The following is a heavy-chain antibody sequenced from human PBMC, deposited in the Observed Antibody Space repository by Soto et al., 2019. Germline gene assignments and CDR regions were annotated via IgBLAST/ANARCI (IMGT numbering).Heavy chain of an antibody. Sequence: PSETLSLTCAVYGGSFSGYYWSWIRQPPGKGLEWIGEINHSGSTNYNPSLKSRVTISVDTSKNQFSLKVSSVTAADTAVYYCAGGVWGDILTGYYYYYYGMDVWGRGTTVTVSS. CDR1: GGSFSGYY. CDR2: INHSGST. CDR3: AGGVWGDILTGYYYYYYGMDV. D-gene: IGHD3-9*01. J-gene: IGHJ6*02. V-gene: IGHV4-34*01.